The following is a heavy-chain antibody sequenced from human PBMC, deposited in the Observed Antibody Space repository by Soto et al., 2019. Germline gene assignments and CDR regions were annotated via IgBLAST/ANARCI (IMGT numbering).Heavy chain of an antibody. Sequence: PSEALSLTCAVSGGSISSSNWWSWVRQSPGKGLEWIGEIYHSGSTDYNPSLKSRVTISVDKSKNQFSLKLSSVTAADTAVYYCAKKERWLDPWGQGTLVTVSS. J-gene: IGHJ5*02. CDR3: AKKERWLDP. CDR1: GGSISSSNW. CDR2: IYHSGST. D-gene: IGHD1-1*01. V-gene: IGHV4-4*02.